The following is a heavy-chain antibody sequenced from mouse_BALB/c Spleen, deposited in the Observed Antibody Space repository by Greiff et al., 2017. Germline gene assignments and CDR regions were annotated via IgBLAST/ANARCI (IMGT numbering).Heavy chain of an antibody. Sequence: EVKLQESGGGLVQPGGSLKLSCAASGFTFSSYGMSWVRQTPDKRLELVATINSNGGSTYYPDSVKGRFTISRDNAKNTLYLQMSSLKSEDTAMYYCARGDGYYGWFAYWGQGTLVTVSA. D-gene: IGHD2-3*01. V-gene: IGHV5-6-3*01. CDR3: ARGDGYYGWFAY. J-gene: IGHJ3*01. CDR1: GFTFSSYG. CDR2: INSNGGST.